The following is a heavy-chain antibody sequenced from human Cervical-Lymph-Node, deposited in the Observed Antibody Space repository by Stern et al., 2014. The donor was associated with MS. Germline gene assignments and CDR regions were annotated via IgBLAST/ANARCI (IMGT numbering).Heavy chain of an antibody. J-gene: IGHJ4*02. D-gene: IGHD5-24*01. Sequence: EVQLVQSGGGLVQPGGSLRLSCAARGFTFSNYVMSWVRQAPGKGLEWVSGISGSGGNTYYADSVKGRFTISRDNSKNTLYLQLNSLRVEDTALYYCAKEPFYNVWGQGTLITVSS. CDR1: GFTFSNYV. CDR3: AKEPFYNV. V-gene: IGHV3-23*04. CDR2: ISGSGGNT.